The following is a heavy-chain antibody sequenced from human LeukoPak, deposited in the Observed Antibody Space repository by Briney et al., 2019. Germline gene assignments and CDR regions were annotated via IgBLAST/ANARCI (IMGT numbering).Heavy chain of an antibody. Sequence: GGSLRLSCEASGFTFSSYWMSWVRQAPGKGLEWVANIKQDGSEKYYVDSVKGRFTISRDNAKNSLYLQMNSLRAEDTAVYYCANRAEDFDYWGQGTLVTVSS. CDR1: GFTFSSYW. CDR2: IKQDGSEK. V-gene: IGHV3-7*01. J-gene: IGHJ4*02. CDR3: ANRAEDFDY.